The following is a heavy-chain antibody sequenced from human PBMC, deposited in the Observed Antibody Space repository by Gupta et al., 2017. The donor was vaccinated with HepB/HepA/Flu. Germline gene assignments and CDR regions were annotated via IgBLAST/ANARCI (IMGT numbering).Heavy chain of an antibody. CDR2: INHSGST. D-gene: IGHD3-3*01. J-gene: IGHJ5*02. V-gene: IGHV4-34*01. CDR1: GGSFSGYY. Sequence: QVQLQQWGAGLLKPSETLSLTCAVYGGSFSGYYWSWIRQPPGKGLEWIGEINHSGSTNYNPSLKSRVTISVDTSKNQFSLKLSSVTAADTAVYYCARGKSGHQKRITIFGNWFDPWGQGTLVTVSA. CDR3: ARGKSGHQKRITIFGNWFDP.